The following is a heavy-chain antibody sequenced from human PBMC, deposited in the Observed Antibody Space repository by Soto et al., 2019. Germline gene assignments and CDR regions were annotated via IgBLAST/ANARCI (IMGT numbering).Heavy chain of an antibody. V-gene: IGHV3-43*01. CDR2: ISWDGGST. D-gene: IGHD2-21*02. J-gene: IGHJ6*02. CDR3: AKGLHIVVVTAPMDV. CDR1: GFTFDDYT. Sequence: HPGGSLRLSCAASGFTFDDYTMHWVRQAPGKGLEWVSLISWDGGSTYYADSVKGRFTISRDNSKNSLYLQMNSLRTEDTALYYCAKGLHIVVVTAPMDVWGQGTTVTVSS.